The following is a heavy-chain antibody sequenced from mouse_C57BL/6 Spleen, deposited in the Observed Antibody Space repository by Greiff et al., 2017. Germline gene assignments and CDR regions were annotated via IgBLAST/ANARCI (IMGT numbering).Heavy chain of an antibody. D-gene: IGHD2-2*01. J-gene: IGHJ4*01. CDR3: TSGRGVTTYYYAMDY. Sequence: EVKLQESGAELVRPGASVKLSCTASGFNIKDDYMHWVKQRPEQGLEWIGWIDPENGDTEYASKFQGKATITADTSSNTAYLQLSSLTSEDTAVYYGTSGRGVTTYYYAMDYWGQGTSLTVSS. V-gene: IGHV14-4*01. CDR1: GFNIKDDY. CDR2: IDPENGDT.